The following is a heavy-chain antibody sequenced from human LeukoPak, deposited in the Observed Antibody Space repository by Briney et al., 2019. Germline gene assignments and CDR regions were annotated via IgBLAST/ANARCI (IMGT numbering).Heavy chain of an antibody. CDR2: TYYRSKWYN. CDR1: GDSVSSITAA. Sequence: SQTLSLTCAISGDSVSSITAAWNWIRQSPSRGLEWLGRTYYRSKWYNDYAASVRSRITINPDTSKNQFSLQLNSVTPEDTAVYYCTRQYSSGWSYYYGLDVWAKGPRSPSP. V-gene: IGHV6-1*01. J-gene: IGHJ6*02. CDR3: TRQYSSGWSYYYGLDV. D-gene: IGHD6-19*01.